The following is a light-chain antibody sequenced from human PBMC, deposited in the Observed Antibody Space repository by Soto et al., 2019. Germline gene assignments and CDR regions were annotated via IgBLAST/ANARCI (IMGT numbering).Light chain of an antibody. V-gene: IGLV2-14*01. CDR1: SSDAGGYNY. J-gene: IGLJ1*01. Sequence: QSALTQPASVSGSPGQSITISCTGTSSDAGGYNYVSWYQQHPGKAPKLMIYDVSNRPSGVSNRFSGSKSGNTASLTISGLQAVDEADYYCSSYTSSSIPYVFGTGTKLTVL. CDR3: SSYTSSSIPYV. CDR2: DVS.